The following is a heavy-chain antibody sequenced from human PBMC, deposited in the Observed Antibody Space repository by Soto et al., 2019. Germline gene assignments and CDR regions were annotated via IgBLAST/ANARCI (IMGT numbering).Heavy chain of an antibody. Sequence: GESLKISCKGSGYSFTSCWIGWVRQMPGKDLKRRGIIYPGDSDTRYSPSFQGKSHISADKTISTAYLQWSSLKASDTAMYYSARHGGSSSEYCYYGMDVWGQGTKVTVSS. D-gene: IGHD6-6*01. J-gene: IGHJ6*02. CDR1: GYSFTSCW. CDR3: ARHGGSSSEYCYYGMDV. CDR2: IYPGDSDT. V-gene: IGHV5-51*01.